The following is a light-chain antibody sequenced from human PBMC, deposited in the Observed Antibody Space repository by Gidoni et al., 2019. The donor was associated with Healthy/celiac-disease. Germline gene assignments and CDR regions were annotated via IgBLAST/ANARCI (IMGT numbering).Light chain of an antibody. CDR3: QQSYSTLALT. J-gene: IGKJ4*01. Sequence: DIQMTQSPSSLSAAVGDRVTITCRASQSISSNLHWYQQKPGKAPKLLIYAAASLQSRVPSRFSGSGSGTEFTLTISSLQPEDVATYYCQQSYSTLALTFGGGTKVEIK. V-gene: IGKV1-39*01. CDR2: AAA. CDR1: QSISSN.